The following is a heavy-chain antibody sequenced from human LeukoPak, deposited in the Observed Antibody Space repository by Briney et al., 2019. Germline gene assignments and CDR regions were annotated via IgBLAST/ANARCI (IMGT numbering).Heavy chain of an antibody. J-gene: IGHJ2*01. Sequence: SQTLSLTCAISGDSVPSNSAAWNWIRQSPSRGLEWLGRTYYRSKWYNDYAVSVKSRITINPDTSKNQFSLQLNSVTPEDTAVYYCARVAQLRYHWYFDLWGRGTLVTVSS. D-gene: IGHD4-17*01. CDR1: GDSVPSNSAA. V-gene: IGHV6-1*01. CDR3: ARVAQLRYHWYFDL. CDR2: TYYRSKWYN.